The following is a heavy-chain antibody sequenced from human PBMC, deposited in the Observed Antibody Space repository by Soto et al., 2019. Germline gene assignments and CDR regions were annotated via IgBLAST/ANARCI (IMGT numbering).Heavy chain of an antibody. CDR1: GGSISSGDYY. Sequence: SETMSHTCTVSGGSISSGDYYWSWIRQPPGKGLEWIGYIYYSGSTNYNPSLKSRVTISVDTSKNQFSLKLSSVTAADTAVYYCARHGARAPGVVRGVRDAFDIWGQGTTVTVSS. CDR2: IYYSGST. CDR3: ARHGARAPGVVRGVRDAFDI. V-gene: IGHV4-61*08. D-gene: IGHD3-10*01. J-gene: IGHJ3*02.